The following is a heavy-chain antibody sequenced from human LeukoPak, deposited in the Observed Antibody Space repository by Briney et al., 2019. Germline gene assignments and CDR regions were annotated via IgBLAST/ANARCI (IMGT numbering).Heavy chain of an antibody. D-gene: IGHD5-18*01. J-gene: IGHJ6*03. CDR1: GYTFNAYY. CDR2: INPNSGGT. V-gene: IGHV1-2*02. Sequence: ASVKVSCKASGYTFNAYYMHWVRQAPGQGLEWMGWINPNSGGTNYAQKFHVRVTMTKYTSISTAYMELSRLRSDDTAVYYCARDRQPGYYYYYYFMDVWGKGTTVTVSS. CDR3: ARDRQPGYYYYYYFMDV.